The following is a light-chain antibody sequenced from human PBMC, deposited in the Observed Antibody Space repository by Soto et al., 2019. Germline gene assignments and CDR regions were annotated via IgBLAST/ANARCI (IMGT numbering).Light chain of an antibody. CDR1: QSVSTS. CDR2: DAA. CDR3: QQRSKWPLT. J-gene: IGKJ4*01. Sequence: EERATLSCRASQSVSTSLDWYQQKPGQSPRLLIYDAAHRATGIPVRFSGGGSGTDFTLTISSLEPEDSAVYYCQQRSKWPLTFGGGTKVDIK. V-gene: IGKV3-11*01.